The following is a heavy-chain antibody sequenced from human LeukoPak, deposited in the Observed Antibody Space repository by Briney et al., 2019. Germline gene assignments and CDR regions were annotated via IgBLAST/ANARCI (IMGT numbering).Heavy chain of an antibody. CDR2: IIPIFGTA. D-gene: IGHD3-10*01. J-gene: IGHJ6*02. CDR1: GGTFSSYA. Sequence: ASVKVSCKASGGTFSSYAISWVRQAPGQGLEWMGGIIPIFGTANYAQKFQGRVTITADESTSTAYMELSSLRSEDTAVYYCASYFGGFDYYYYYSMDVWGQGTTVTVSS. CDR3: ASYFGGFDYYYYYSMDV. V-gene: IGHV1-69*13.